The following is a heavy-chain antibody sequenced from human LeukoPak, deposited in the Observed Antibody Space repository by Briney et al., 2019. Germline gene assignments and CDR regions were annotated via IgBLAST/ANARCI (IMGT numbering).Heavy chain of an antibody. CDR1: GFTFDDYA. J-gene: IGHJ4*02. CDR3: AKAIAVAVEGYFDY. Sequence: GGSLRLSCAASGFTFDDYAMHWVRQAPGKGLEWVSGISWNSGSIGYADSVKGRFTISRDNAKNSLYLQMNSLRAEDTALYYCAKAIAVAVEGYFDYWGQGTLVTVSS. D-gene: IGHD6-19*01. V-gene: IGHV3-9*01. CDR2: ISWNSGSI.